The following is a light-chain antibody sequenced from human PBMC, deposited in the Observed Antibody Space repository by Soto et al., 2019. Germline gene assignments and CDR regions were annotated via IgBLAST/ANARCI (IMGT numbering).Light chain of an antibody. Sequence: EIVMTQSPATLSVSPGDRATLSCRASQSVSSNYLAWYQQKPGQAPRLLIYDASSRASGIPDRFSGSGSGTDFALTISRLEPEDFAVYYCQQYGSSPRTFGQGTKVDI. CDR1: QSVSSNY. CDR2: DAS. V-gene: IGKV3-20*01. J-gene: IGKJ1*01. CDR3: QQYGSSPRT.